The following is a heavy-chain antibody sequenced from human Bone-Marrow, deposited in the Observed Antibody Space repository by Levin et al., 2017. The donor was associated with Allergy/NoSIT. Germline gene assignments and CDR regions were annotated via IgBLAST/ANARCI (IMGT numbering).Heavy chain of an antibody. D-gene: IGHD6-13*01. CDR3: ARWVAAPGDHYNYYMDV. J-gene: IGHJ6*03. CDR2: IYPSGNT. CDR1: GDLLRSTNW. Sequence: SETLSLTCAVTGDLLRSTNWWTWVRQPPGKGLEWIGEIYPSGNTNYNPSLKSRVIISADKSNNQFSLKVRSVTAADTAVYYCARWVAAPGDHYNYYMDVWGKGTTVIVSS. V-gene: IGHV4-4*02.